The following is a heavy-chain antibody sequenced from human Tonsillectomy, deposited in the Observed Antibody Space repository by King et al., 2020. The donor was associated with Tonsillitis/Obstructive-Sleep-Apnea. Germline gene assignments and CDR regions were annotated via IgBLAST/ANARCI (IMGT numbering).Heavy chain of an antibody. CDR1: GFTFSSHG. V-gene: IGHV3-33*01. CDR2: IWYDGSNK. D-gene: IGHD3-10*01. J-gene: IGHJ5*02. Sequence: VQLVESGGGMVQPGRSLRLSCAASGFTFSSHGMHWVRQAPGKGLEWVAVIWYDGSNKYYADSVKGRFTISRDNSKDTLYLQMNSLRAEDTAVYYCARGPPFGIGEWFDPWGQGTLVTVSS. CDR3: ARGPPFGIGEWFDP.